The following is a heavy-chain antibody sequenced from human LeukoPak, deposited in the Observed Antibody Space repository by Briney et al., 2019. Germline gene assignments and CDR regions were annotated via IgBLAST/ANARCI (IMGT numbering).Heavy chain of an antibody. CDR1: GFTYSNYA. J-gene: IGHJ4*02. CDR2: ISYDESNK. Sequence: GGSLRLSCAASGFTYSNYAMHWVRQAPGKGLEWVAIISYDESNKYYADSAKGRFTISRDNSKNTLYLQMNSLRAEDTAVYYCASSGYYYGSFDYWGQGTLVTVSS. CDR3: ASSGYYYGSFDY. D-gene: IGHD3-22*01. V-gene: IGHV3-30-3*01.